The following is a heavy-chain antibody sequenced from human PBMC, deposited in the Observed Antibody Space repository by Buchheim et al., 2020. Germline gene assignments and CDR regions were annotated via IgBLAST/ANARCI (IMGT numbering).Heavy chain of an antibody. CDR3: AKDRGSGWYYSFGWADY. V-gene: IGHV3-30*18. CDR1: GFTFSSYG. J-gene: IGHJ4*02. D-gene: IGHD6-19*01. Sequence: QVQLVESGGGVVQPGRSLRLSCAASGFTFSSYGMHWVRQAPGKGLEWVAVISYDGSNKYYADSVKGRFTISRDNSKNTLYLQMNSLRAEDTAVYYCAKDRGSGWYYSFGWADYWGQGTL. CDR2: ISYDGSNK.